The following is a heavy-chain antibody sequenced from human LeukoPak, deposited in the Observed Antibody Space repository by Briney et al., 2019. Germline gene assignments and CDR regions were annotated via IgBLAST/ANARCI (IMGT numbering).Heavy chain of an antibody. CDR2: TYYRSKWYN. Sequence: SQTLSVTCAISGYSFSSNSAAWNWIMQSPSRGLEWLGRTYYRSKWYNDYAVSVKSRITINPDTSKNQFSLQLNSVTPEDTAVYCCARGGGIAAAGTFDYWGQGTLVTVSS. CDR1: GYSFSSNSAA. J-gene: IGHJ4*02. V-gene: IGHV6-1*01. CDR3: ARGGGIAAAGTFDY. D-gene: IGHD6-13*01.